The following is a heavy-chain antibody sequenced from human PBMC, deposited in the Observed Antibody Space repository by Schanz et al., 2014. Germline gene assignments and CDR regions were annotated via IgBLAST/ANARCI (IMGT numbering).Heavy chain of an antibody. CDR2: IGSSSTYI. J-gene: IGHJ4*02. Sequence: EVQLVESGGGLVQPGGSLRLSCAASGFTFSSSSMNWVRQAPGKGLEWVSSIGSSSTYIFYSDSVKGRFTISRDNAKNSLYLQMNSLRVEDTAVYYCARRYSGRYCFDYWGQGTLVAVSS. D-gene: IGHD1-26*01. CDR3: ARRYSGRYCFDY. V-gene: IGHV3-21*01. CDR1: GFTFSSSS.